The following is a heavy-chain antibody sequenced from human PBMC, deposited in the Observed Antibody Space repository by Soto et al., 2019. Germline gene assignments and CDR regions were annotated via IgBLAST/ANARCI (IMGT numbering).Heavy chain of an antibody. V-gene: IGHV4-30-4*01. CDR1: GGSISSGDYY. CDR3: AGASGYANNWFDP. D-gene: IGHD5-12*01. CDR2: IYYSGST. Sequence: SETLSLTCTVSGGSISSGDYYWSWIRQPPGKGLEWIGYIYYSGSTYYNPSLKSRVTISVDTSKNQFSLKLSSVTAADTAVYYCAGASGYANNWFDPWGQGTLVTSPQ. J-gene: IGHJ5*02.